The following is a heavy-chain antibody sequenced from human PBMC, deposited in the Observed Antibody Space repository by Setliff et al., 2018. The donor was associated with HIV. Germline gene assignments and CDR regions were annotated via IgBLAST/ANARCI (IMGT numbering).Heavy chain of an antibody. CDR2: ILPIFGST. CDR1: GDNFNNVA. D-gene: IGHD3-10*01. J-gene: IGHJ5*02. Sequence: SVKVSCKASGDNFNNVALNWVRQAPGQGLEWMGGILPIFGSTDYAQKFQGRLTITAVQSQNTVYMELSSLRSDDTAVYYCTNRGGSGTNVGNWFDPWVQGTLVTVSS. V-gene: IGHV1-69*13. CDR3: TNRGGSGTNVGNWFDP.